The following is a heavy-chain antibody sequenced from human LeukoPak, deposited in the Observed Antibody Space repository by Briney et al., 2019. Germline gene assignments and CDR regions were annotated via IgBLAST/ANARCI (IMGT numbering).Heavy chain of an antibody. J-gene: IGHJ4*02. D-gene: IGHD5-18*01. CDR1: GGSFSGYY. Sequence: PSETLSLTCAVYGGSFSGYYRSWIRQPPGKGPDWIGEINHSGSTNYNPSLKSRVTISVDTSKNQFSLKLSSVTAADTAVYYCARGKTAMVLGAIYYFDYWGQGTLVTVSS. CDR3: ARGKTAMVLGAIYYFDY. V-gene: IGHV4-34*01. CDR2: INHSGST.